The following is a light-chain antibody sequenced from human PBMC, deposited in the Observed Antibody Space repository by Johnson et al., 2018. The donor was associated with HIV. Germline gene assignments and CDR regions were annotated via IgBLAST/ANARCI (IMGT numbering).Light chain of an antibody. CDR2: ENN. V-gene: IGLV1-51*01. J-gene: IGLJ1*01. CDR1: TSKIGNNY. Sequence: QSVLTQPPSVSAAPGQKVTISCSGSTSKIGNNYVSWYQHLPGAAPKLLIYENNKRPSGIPDRFSGSKSGTSATLGITGLQPGDEADYYCGTWDSSLSAYVFGTGTKVTVL. CDR3: GTWDSSLSAYV.